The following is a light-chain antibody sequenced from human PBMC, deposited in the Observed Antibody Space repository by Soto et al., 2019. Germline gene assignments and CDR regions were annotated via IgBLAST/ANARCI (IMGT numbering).Light chain of an antibody. CDR2: EVS. CDR1: SSDVGGYTY. CDR3: SSFSRSTPLDYV. Sequence: QSVLTQPASVSGSPGQSITISCTGTSSDVGGYTYVSWYQRYPGKAPQLIIYEVSNRPSGVSNRFSGSKSGNTASLTISGLQAEDEADYYCSSFSRSTPLDYVFGTGTKLTVL. J-gene: IGLJ1*01. V-gene: IGLV2-14*01.